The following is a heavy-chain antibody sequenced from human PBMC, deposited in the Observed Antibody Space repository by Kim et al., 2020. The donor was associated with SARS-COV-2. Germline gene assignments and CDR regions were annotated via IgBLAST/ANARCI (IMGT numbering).Heavy chain of an antibody. Sequence: KGRFTISRDNSKNTLYLQMNSLRAEDTAVYYCASAGYCSGGSCHNNWFDPWGQGTLVTVSS. D-gene: IGHD2-15*01. CDR3: ASAGYCSGGSCHNNWFDP. J-gene: IGHJ5*02. V-gene: IGHV3-30*07.